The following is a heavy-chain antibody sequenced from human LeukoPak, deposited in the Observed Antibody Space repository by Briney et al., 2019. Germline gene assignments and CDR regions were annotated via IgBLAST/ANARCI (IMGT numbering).Heavy chain of an antibody. CDR2: IIPILGIT. J-gene: IGHJ4*02. Sequence: SVKVSCKASGGTFSSYAISWVRQAPGQGLEWMGRIIPILGITNYAQNFQGRVTITADKSTSTAYMELSSLRSEDTTVYYCARDDNGDSTTWFDYWGQGTLVTVSS. CDR1: GGTFSSYA. V-gene: IGHV1-69*04. D-gene: IGHD4-17*01. CDR3: ARDDNGDSTTWFDY.